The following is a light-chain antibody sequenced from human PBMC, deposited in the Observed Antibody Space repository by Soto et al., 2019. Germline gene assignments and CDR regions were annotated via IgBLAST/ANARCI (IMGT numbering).Light chain of an antibody. CDR3: DTCDSDTRV. CDR2: LESSGRF. J-gene: IGLJ3*02. CDR1: SGYSRNI. V-gene: IGLV4-60*03. Sequence: QLVLTQSSSASASLGSSVKLTCTLSSGYSRNIIAWHQQQPGKAPRHLMNLESSGRFNRGSGVPDRFSGSSSGTDRHLTIASLQSEDEADYYCDTCDSDTRVVGGGTKLTVL.